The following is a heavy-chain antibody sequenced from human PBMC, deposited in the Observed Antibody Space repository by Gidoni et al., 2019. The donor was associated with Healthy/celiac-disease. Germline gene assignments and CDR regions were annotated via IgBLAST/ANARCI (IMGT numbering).Heavy chain of an antibody. CDR1: GFTFSSYG. Sequence: QVQLVESGGGVVQPGRSLRLSWAASGFTFSSYGMHWVRQAPGKGLEWVAVISYDGSNKYYADSVKGRFTISRDNSKNTLYLQMNSLRAEDTAVYYCAKDRGFGLAAAGYFDYWGQGTLVTVSS. D-gene: IGHD6-13*01. J-gene: IGHJ4*02. V-gene: IGHV3-30*18. CDR2: ISYDGSNK. CDR3: AKDRGFGLAAAGYFDY.